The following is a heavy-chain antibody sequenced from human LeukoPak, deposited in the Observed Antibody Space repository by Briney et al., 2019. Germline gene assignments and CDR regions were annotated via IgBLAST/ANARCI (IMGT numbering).Heavy chain of an antibody. J-gene: IGHJ4*02. D-gene: IGHD6-19*01. Sequence: PGGSLRLSCAASGFTFSDYYMSWIRQAPGKGLEWVSYISSSGSTIYYADSVKGRFTISRDNAKNSLYLQMNSLRAEDTAVYYCARMYSSGWYVEYYFDYWGQGTLVTVSS. CDR1: GFTFSDYY. CDR2: ISSSGSTI. CDR3: ARMYSSGWYVEYYFDY. V-gene: IGHV3-11*01.